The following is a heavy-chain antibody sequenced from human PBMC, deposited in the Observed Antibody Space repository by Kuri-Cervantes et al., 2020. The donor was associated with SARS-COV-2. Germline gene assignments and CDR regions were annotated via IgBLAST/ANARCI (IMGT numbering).Heavy chain of an antibody. V-gene: IGHV3-30*04. J-gene: IGHJ3*02. Sequence: GESLKISCAASGFTFSSYAMHWVRQAPGKGLEWVAVISYDGRNKYYADSVKGRFTISRDNSKNTLYLQMNSLRAEDTAVYHCARDREWELLHAGAFDIWGQGTMVTVSS. CDR2: ISYDGRNK. CDR1: GFTFSSYA. CDR3: ARDREWELLHAGAFDI. D-gene: IGHD1-26*01.